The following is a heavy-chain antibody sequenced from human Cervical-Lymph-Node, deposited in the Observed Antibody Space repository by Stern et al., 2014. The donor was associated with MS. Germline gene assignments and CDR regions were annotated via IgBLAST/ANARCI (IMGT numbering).Heavy chain of an antibody. CDR3: ARHTDFHFDY. CDR2: IYYSGST. D-gene: IGHD3-3*01. V-gene: IGHV4-39*01. Sequence: QVQLQESGPGLVKPSETLSLTCTVSGGSISSSSYYWGWIRQPPGKGLEWIGSIYYSGSTYYNPSLKSRVTISVDTSKHQLSLTLSSVTAADTAVYYCARHTDFHFDYWGQGTLVTVSS. J-gene: IGHJ4*02. CDR1: GGSISSSSYY.